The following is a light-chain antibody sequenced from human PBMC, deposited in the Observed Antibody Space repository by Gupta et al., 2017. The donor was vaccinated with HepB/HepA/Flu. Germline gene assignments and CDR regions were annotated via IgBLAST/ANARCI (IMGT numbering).Light chain of an antibody. CDR3: QVSDSSSDKYV. CDR2: DDS. V-gene: IGLV3-21*03. CDR1: NMGSKS. J-gene: IGLJ1*01. Sequence: SYVLTHPPSVSVAPGTTARITCGANNMGSKSVHWYQQKPGQAPVLVVYDDSDRRSGSPERFSGANSGNTATLTIIRVEAGDEADYYCQVSDSSSDKYVFGTGTKVTVL.